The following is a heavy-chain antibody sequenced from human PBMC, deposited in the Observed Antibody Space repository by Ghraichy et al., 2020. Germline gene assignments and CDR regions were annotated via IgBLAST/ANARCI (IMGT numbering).Heavy chain of an antibody. V-gene: IGHV4-59*01. CDR3: ARVVGYYGSGSYPDY. D-gene: IGHD3-10*01. J-gene: IGHJ4*02. CDR1: GGSISSYY. CDR2: IYYSGST. Sequence: SETLSLTCTVSGGSISSYYWSWIRQPPGKGLEWIGYIYYSGSTNYNPSIKSRVTISVDTSKNQFSLKLSSVTAADTAVYYCARVVGYYGSGSYPDYWGQGTLVTVSS.